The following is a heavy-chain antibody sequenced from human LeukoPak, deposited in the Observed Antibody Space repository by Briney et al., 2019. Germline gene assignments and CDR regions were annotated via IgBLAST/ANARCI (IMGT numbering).Heavy chain of an antibody. CDR3: ARSETYGDYNYYYYYYMDV. Sequence: SETLSLTCAVYGGSFSGYYWSWIRQPPRKGLEWIGEINHSGSTNYNPSLKSRVTISVDTSKNQFSLKLSSVTAADTAVYYCARSETYGDYNYYYYYYMDVWGKGTTVTVSS. CDR2: INHSGST. CDR1: GGSFSGYY. V-gene: IGHV4-34*01. J-gene: IGHJ6*03. D-gene: IGHD4-17*01.